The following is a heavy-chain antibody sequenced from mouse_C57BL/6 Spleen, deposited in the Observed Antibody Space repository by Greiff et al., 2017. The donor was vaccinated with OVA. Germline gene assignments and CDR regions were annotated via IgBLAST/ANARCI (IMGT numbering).Heavy chain of an antibody. CDR1: GYTFTDYN. V-gene: IGHV1-18*01. D-gene: IGHD2-4*01. Sequence: EVQGVESGPELVKPGASVKIPCKASGYTFTDYNMDWVKQSHGKSLEWIGDINPNNGGTIYNQKFKGKATLTVDKSSSTAYMELRSLTSEDTAVYYCARDDYDSFAYWGQGTLVTVSA. CDR2: INPNNGGT. CDR3: ARDDYDSFAY. J-gene: IGHJ3*01.